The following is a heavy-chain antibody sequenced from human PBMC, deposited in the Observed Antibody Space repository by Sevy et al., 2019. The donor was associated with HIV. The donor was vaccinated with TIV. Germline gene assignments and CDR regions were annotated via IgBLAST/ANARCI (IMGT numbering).Heavy chain of an antibody. Sequence: GGSLRLSCAASGFTFSSYSMNWVRQAPGKGLEWVSSISSSSSYIYYADSVKGRFTISRDNAKNSLYLQMNSLRAEDTAVYYCARDRGLRFLEWFRYGMDVWGQWTTVTVSS. CDR2: ISSSSSYI. CDR1: GFTFSSYS. J-gene: IGHJ6*02. CDR3: ARDRGLRFLEWFRYGMDV. D-gene: IGHD3-3*01. V-gene: IGHV3-21*01.